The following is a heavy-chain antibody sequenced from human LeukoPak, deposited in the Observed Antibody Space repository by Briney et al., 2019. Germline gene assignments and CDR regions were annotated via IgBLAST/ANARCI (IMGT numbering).Heavy chain of an antibody. D-gene: IGHD4-17*01. CDR2: IYSGGST. V-gene: IGHV3-53*01. CDR1: GFTVSSNY. Sequence: GGSLRLSCAASGFTVSSNYMSWVRQAPGKGLEWVSVIYSGGSTYYADSVKGRFTISRDNAKNSLYLQMNSLRAEDTAVYYCAREWTVTTDYWGQGTLVTVSS. CDR3: AREWTVTTDY. J-gene: IGHJ4*02.